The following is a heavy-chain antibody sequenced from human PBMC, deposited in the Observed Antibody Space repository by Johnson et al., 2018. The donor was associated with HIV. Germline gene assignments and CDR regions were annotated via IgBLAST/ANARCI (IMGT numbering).Heavy chain of an antibody. CDR2: IYSGGST. J-gene: IGHJ3*02. CDR3: ARVVVITYHDAFDI. Sequence: VQLVESGGGVVQPGRSLRLSCAASGFTVSSNYMSWVRQAPGKGLEWVSVIYSGGSTYYADSVKGRFTISRDNSKNTLYLQMNSLRAEDTAVYYCARVVVITYHDAFDIWGQGTMVTVSS. V-gene: IGHV3-53*01. CDR1: GFTVSSNY. D-gene: IGHD3-22*01.